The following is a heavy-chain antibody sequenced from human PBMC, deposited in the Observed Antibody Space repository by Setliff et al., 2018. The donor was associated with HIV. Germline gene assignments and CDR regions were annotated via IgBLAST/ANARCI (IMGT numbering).Heavy chain of an antibody. Sequence: LSLTCTVSGYSISSRYSWGWIRQPPGKGLEWIGSVYHTGSTYYNPSLKSRVTMSADTSKNQFSLKLSSVTAADTAVYYCASSPAWRSDFGLHTFDYWGQGTLVTVSS. CDR2: VYHTGST. V-gene: IGHV4-38-2*02. D-gene: IGHD2-2*01. J-gene: IGHJ4*02. CDR1: GYSISSRYS. CDR3: ASSPAWRSDFGLHTFDY.